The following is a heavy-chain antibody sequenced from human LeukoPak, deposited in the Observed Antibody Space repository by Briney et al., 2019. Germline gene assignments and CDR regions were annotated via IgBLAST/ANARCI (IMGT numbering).Heavy chain of an antibody. Sequence: GGSLRLSCAASGFTFSPLGMNWVRQAPGRGLEWVSYISSGSSTTYYADSVKGRFTISRDNSKNTLYLQMNSLRAEDAAAYYCCLWFNNWFDPWGQGTLVTVSS. CDR1: GFTFSPLG. CDR3: CLWFNNWFDP. D-gene: IGHD3-10*01. J-gene: IGHJ5*02. CDR2: ISSGSSTT. V-gene: IGHV3-48*01.